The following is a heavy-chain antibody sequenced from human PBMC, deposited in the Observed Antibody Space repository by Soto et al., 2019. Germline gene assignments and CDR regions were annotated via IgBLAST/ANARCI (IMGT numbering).Heavy chain of an antibody. J-gene: IGHJ3*02. CDR1: GGTFSSYA. V-gene: IGHV1-69*13. D-gene: IGHD1-26*01. CDR3: ARACRHSGSYQFAFDI. Sequence: SVKVSCKASGGTFSSYAISWLRQSPGQGLEWMGGIIPIFGTANYAQKFQGRVTITADESTSTAYMELSSLRSEDTAVYYCARACRHSGSYQFAFDIWGQGTMVTVSS. CDR2: IIPIFGTA.